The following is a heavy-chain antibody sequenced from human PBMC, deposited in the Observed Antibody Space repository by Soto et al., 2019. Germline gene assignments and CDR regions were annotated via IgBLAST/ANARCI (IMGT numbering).Heavy chain of an antibody. CDR3: ARDRQWLAHFDY. Sequence: GGSLRLSCAASGFTVSSNYMTWVRQAPGKGLEWVSVLYSGGSTNYADSVKGRFTISRDNSKNSLYLQMNSLRAEDTAVYYCARDRQWLAHFDYWGQGTLVTVSS. CDR2: LYSGGST. D-gene: IGHD6-19*01. J-gene: IGHJ4*02. CDR1: GFTVSSNY. V-gene: IGHV3-53*01.